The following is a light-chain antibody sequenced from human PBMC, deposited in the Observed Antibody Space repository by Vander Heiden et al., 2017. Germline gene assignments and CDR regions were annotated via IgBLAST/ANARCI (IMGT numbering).Light chain of an antibody. J-gene: IGKJ2*01. CDR2: EAS. V-gene: IGKV1-5*01. CDR3: QQYNSYS. CDR1: QSISSW. Sequence: DIQMSQSPSSLSASVADRVTSTCLASQSISSWLAWYQQKPAKAPKLLIYEASSLESGVPSRFSGSGSGTEFTLTISSLQPDDFATYYCQQYNSYSFGQGTKLEIK.